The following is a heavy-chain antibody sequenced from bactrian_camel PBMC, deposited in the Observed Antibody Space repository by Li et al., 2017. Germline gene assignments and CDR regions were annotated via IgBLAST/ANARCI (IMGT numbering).Heavy chain of an antibody. CDR2: IASSGATR. V-gene: IGHV3S40*01. D-gene: IGHD1*01. J-gene: IGHJ4*01. CDR1: GFNFGGSV. CDR3: VRDPPGVMSESENF. Sequence: VQLVESGGGLVQPGGSLRLSCAASGFNFGGSVMMWVRQAPGKGLEWVSTIASSGATRYYADSLRRRFTISRDNAKDTLYLQMNSLQPEDTAVYYCVRDPPGVMSESENFWGQGTQVTVS.